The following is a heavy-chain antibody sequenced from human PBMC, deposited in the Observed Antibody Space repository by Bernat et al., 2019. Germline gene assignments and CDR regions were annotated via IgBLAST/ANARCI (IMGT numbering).Heavy chain of an antibody. Sequence: QLQLQESGPGLVKPSETLSLTCTVSGGSISSSSYYWGWIRQPPGKGLEWIGSIYYSGSTYYNPSLKSRVTISVDTSKNQFSLKLSSVTAADTAVYYCARHGIAAAGFYWYFDLWGRGTLVTVSS. V-gene: IGHV4-39*01. CDR1: GGSISSSSYY. CDR3: ARHGIAAAGFYWYFDL. D-gene: IGHD6-13*01. J-gene: IGHJ2*01. CDR2: IYYSGST.